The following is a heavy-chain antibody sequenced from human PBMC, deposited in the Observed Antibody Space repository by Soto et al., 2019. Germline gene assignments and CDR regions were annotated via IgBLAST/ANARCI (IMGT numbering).Heavy chain of an antibody. D-gene: IGHD3-22*01. J-gene: IGHJ5*02. CDR3: ARAGRYYDSSADNWFDP. Sequence: GGSLRLSCAASGFTFSSYGMHWVRQAPGKGLEWVAVIWYDGSKKYYADSVKGRFTISRDNSKNTLYLQMNSLRAEDTAVYYCARAGRYYDSSADNWFDPWGQGTLVTVSS. V-gene: IGHV3-33*01. CDR1: GFTFSSYG. CDR2: IWYDGSKK.